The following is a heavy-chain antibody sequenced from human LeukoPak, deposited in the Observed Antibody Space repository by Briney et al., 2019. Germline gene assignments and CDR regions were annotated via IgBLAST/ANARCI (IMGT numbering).Heavy chain of an antibody. CDR3: ARDASGYDP. D-gene: IGHD5-12*01. J-gene: IGHJ5*02. CDR1: GGTFSSYA. Sequence: ASVKVSCKASGGTFSSYAISWVRQAPGQGLEWMGRIIPILGIANYAQKFQGRVTITADKSTSTVYMELSSLRSDDTAVYYCARDASGYDPWGQGTLVTVSS. V-gene: IGHV1-69*04. CDR2: IIPILGIA.